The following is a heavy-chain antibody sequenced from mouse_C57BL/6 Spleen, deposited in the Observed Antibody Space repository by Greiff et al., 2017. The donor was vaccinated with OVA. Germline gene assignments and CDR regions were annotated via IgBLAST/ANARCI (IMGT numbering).Heavy chain of an antibody. V-gene: IGHV3-5*01. CDR1: GISITTGNYR. CDR3: ARERAYGCLDY. CDR2: IYYSGTI. J-gene: IGHJ4*01. D-gene: IGHD1-1*01. Sequence: EVQLQQSGPGLVKPSQTVFLTCTVTGISITTGNYRWSWIRQFPGNKLEWIGYIYYSGTITYNPSLTSRTTITRDTPKNQFFLEMNSLTAEDTATYYCARERAYGCLDYWGQGTSVTVSS.